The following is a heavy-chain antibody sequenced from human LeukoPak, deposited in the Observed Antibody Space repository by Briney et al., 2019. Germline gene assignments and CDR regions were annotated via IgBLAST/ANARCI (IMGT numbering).Heavy chain of an antibody. D-gene: IGHD3-22*01. J-gene: IGHJ2*01. CDR3: ARSGYYDSSGARVSRDYWYFDL. CDR2: IIPILGTA. Sequence: SVKVSCKASGGTFSSYAISWVRQAPGQGLEWMGGIIPILGTASYAQKFQGRVTITADESTSTAYMELSSLRSEDTAVYYCARSGYYDSSGARVSRDYWYFDLWGRGTLVTVSS. CDR1: GGTFSSYA. V-gene: IGHV1-69*13.